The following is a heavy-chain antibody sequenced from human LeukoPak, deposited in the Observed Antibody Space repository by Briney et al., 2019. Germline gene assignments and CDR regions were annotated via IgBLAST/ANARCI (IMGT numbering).Heavy chain of an antibody. D-gene: IGHD3-10*02. V-gene: IGHV3-48*03. Sequence: PGGSLRLSCAASGFTCSSYEMNWVRQAPGKGLVWVSYISSSGSTIYYADSVKGRFTISRDNAKNSLYLQMNSLRAEDTAVYYCAELGITMIGGVWGKGTTVTISS. CDR1: GFTCSSYE. J-gene: IGHJ6*04. CDR3: AELGITMIGGV. CDR2: ISSSGSTI.